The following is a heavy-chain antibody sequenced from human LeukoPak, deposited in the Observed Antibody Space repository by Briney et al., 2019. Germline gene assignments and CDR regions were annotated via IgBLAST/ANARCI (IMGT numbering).Heavy chain of an antibody. D-gene: IGHD6-19*01. CDR3: AREWLGSFDY. V-gene: IGHV3-48*01. CDR2: ISGTSTTI. J-gene: IGHJ4*02. CDR1: GFTFSNYD. Sequence: PGGSLRLSCEASGFTFSNYDMNWVRQAPGKGLEWISYISGTSTTIYYGDSVKGRFTISRDNSKNTLYLQMNSLRAEDTAVYYCAREWLGSFDYWGQGTLVTVSS.